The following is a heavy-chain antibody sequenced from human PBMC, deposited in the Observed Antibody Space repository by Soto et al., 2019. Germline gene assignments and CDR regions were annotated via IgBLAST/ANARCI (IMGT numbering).Heavy chain of an antibody. Sequence: ASVKVSCKVSGHKVTELSIYWMRQSPGTGLECMGGFDPKDGLPVYAQNFEGRVTMTEDESTSTAYMELSSLRSEDTAVYYCARGIAAGGMDVWGQGTTVTVSS. J-gene: IGHJ6*02. CDR2: FDPKDGLP. CDR3: ARGIAAGGMDV. V-gene: IGHV1-24*01. CDR1: GHKVTELS. D-gene: IGHD6-25*01.